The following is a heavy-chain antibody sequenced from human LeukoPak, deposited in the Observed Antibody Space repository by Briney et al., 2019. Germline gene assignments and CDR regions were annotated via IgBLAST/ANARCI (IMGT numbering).Heavy chain of an antibody. CDR1: GGTFSSYD. CDR3: ARDRGYVDY. CDR2: IIPICGTA. V-gene: IGHV1-69*01. Sequence: GASVKVSCKASGGTFSSYDISWVRQAPGQGLEWMGGIIPICGTANYAQKFQGRVTITADESTSTAYMELSSLRSDDTAVYYCARDRGYVDYWGQGTMVTVSS. J-gene: IGHJ4*02. D-gene: IGHD5-24*01.